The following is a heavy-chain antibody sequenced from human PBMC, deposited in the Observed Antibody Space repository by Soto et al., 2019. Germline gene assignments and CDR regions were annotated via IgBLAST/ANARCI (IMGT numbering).Heavy chain of an antibody. D-gene: IGHD3-22*01. CDR3: ARDPPHGFFEDSSGYWAY. Sequence: ASVKVSCKASGYTFTSYYMHWVRQAPGQGLEWMGIINPSGGSTSYAQKFQGRVTMTRDTSMSTVYMELSSLRSEDTAVYYCARDPPHGFFEDSSGYWAYWGQGTLVTVSS. CDR1: GYTFTSYY. CDR2: INPSGGST. V-gene: IGHV1-46*01. J-gene: IGHJ4*02.